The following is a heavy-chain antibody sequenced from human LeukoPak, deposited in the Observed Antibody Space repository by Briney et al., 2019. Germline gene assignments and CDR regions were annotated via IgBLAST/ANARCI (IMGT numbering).Heavy chain of an antibody. CDR3: ARGRLSITIFGVAPFDY. CDR1: GGSFSGYY. Sequence: SETLSLTCAVYGGSFSGYYWSWIRQPPGKGLEWIGEINHSGSTNYNPSLKSRVTISVDTSKNQFSLKLSSVTAADTAVYYCARGRLSITIFGVAPFDYWGQGTLVTVSS. D-gene: IGHD3-3*01. CDR2: INHSGST. J-gene: IGHJ4*02. V-gene: IGHV4-34*01.